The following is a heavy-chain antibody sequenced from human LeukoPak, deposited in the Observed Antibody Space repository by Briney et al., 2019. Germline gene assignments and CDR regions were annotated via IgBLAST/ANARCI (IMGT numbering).Heavy chain of an antibody. J-gene: IGHJ4*02. D-gene: IGHD6-19*01. CDR1: GFTFSSYE. V-gene: IGHV3-48*03. CDR3: ARDYAAGIDY. Sequence: GGSLRLSCAASGFTFSSYEMNWVRQAPGEGLAWVSYINSGGSAIDYANSVKGRFTISRDNAKNSLYLQMNSLRDEDTAVYYCARDYAAGIDYWGQVTLVTVSS. CDR2: INSGGSAI.